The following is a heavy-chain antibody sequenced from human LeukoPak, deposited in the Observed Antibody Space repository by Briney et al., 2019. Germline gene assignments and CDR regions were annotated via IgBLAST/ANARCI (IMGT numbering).Heavy chain of an antibody. CDR3: VRGSSANYDT. CDR2: ITRSGDNT. J-gene: IGHJ5*02. D-gene: IGHD4/OR15-4a*01. V-gene: IGHV3-23*01. Sequence: GASLRLSCAASGFTFSSYAMCWVRQAPEKGLQWVSSITRSGDNTYYADSVKGRFTISRDNTKNTLHLQVSSLRAEDTAVYYCVRGSSANYDTWGQGTLVTVSS. CDR1: GFTFSSYA.